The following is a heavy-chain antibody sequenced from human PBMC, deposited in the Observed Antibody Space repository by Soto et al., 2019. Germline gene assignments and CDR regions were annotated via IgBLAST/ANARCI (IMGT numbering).Heavy chain of an antibody. V-gene: IGHV3-7*01. J-gene: IGHJ4*02. CDR2: IKQDGSEK. CDR1: GFTFSSYW. CDR3: ARARGFWSGYYDY. D-gene: IGHD3-3*01. Sequence: EVQLVESGGGLVQPGGSLRLSCAASGFTFSSYWMSWVRQAPGKGLEWVANIKQDGSEKYYVDSVKGRFTISRDNAKNSLYLQMNSLRAEDTAVYYCARARGFWSGYYDYWVQGTLVTVSS.